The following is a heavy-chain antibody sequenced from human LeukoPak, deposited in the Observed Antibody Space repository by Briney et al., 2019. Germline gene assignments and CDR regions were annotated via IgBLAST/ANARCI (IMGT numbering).Heavy chain of an antibody. J-gene: IGHJ6*03. CDR2: INPNNGGT. CDR1: GYTFTGYY. Sequence: ASVKVSCKASGYTFTGYYMHWVRQAPGQGLEWMGWINPNNGGTNYAQKFQGRVTMTRDTSISTPYMELSRLRSDDTAVYYCARTGGSIPPGIYYMDVWDKGTTVTVSS. CDR3: ARTGGSIPPGIYYMDV. D-gene: IGHD2-15*01. V-gene: IGHV1-2*02.